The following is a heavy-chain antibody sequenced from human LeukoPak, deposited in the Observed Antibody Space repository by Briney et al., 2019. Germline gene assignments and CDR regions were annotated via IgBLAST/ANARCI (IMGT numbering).Heavy chain of an antibody. CDR1: GDSISGSDYY. V-gene: IGHV4-39*01. CDR3: LRHAGGIILN. Sequence: SETLSLTCNVSGDSISGSDYYWGWMRQPPGKGLEWIANIWYSGSAYYNPSLQSRVTITVDTSKNQFSLNVKSVTAGDSAVYDCLRHAGGIILNWGQGTRVAVSS. J-gene: IGHJ4*02. CDR2: IWYSGSA. D-gene: IGHD1-1*01.